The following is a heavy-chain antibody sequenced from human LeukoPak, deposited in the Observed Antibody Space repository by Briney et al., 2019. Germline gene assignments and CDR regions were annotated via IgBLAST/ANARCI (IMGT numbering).Heavy chain of an antibody. CDR3: ARIRRLGTVAGTEMDY. D-gene: IGHD6-19*01. Sequence: SGPTLVNPTQTLTLTCTFSGFSLSTSGMCVSWIRQPPGKALEWLARIDWDDDKYYSTSLKTRLTISKDTSKNQAVLTMTNMVPVDTATYYCARIRRLGTVAGTEMDYWGQGTLVTVSS. V-gene: IGHV2-70*11. J-gene: IGHJ4*02. CDR1: GFSLSTSGMC. CDR2: IDWDDDK.